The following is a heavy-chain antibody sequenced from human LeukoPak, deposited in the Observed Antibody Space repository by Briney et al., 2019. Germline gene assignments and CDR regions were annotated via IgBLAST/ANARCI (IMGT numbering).Heavy chain of an antibody. J-gene: IGHJ5*02. V-gene: IGHV4-34*01. D-gene: IGHD3-22*01. Sequence: SETLSLTCAVYGGSFSGYYWSWIRQPPGKGLEWIGEINHSGSTNYNPPLKSRVTISVDTSKNQFSLKLSSVTAADTAVYYCARGYYDSSGYLSYLRLNWFDPWGQGTLVTVSS. CDR3: ARGYYDSSGYLSYLRLNWFDP. CDR1: GGSFSGYY. CDR2: INHSGST.